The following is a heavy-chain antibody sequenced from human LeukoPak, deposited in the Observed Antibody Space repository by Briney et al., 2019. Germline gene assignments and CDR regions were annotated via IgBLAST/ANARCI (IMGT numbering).Heavy chain of an antibody. D-gene: IGHD4-17*01. CDR1: CYSFISYV. V-gene: IGHV1-18*01. CDR3: ARDAGDYGDYYYYGMDV. Sequence: AAVKDSCKASCYSFISYVISWGRQAPGQGLEWMGWIIANNGNTSYAQKLQGRVTMTTHTSTSTAYMELRSLRSDDTAVDYGARDAGDYGDYYYYGMDVWGQGTTVTVSS. J-gene: IGHJ6*02. CDR2: IIANNGNT.